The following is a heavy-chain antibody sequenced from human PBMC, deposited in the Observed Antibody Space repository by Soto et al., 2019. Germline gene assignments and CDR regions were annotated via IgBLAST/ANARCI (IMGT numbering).Heavy chain of an antibody. CDR3: TTENFDYYDSSGSYYFDY. CDR1: GFTFSKAL. Sequence: GGSLRHSCGASGFTFSKALMSGVRQAPGKGLEWVGRIKSKTDGWTTDYAAPVKGRFTISRDDSKNTLYLQMNSLKTEDTAVYYCTTENFDYYDSSGSYYFDYWGQGTLVTVSS. J-gene: IGHJ4*02. CDR2: IKSKTDGWTT. V-gene: IGHV3-15*01. D-gene: IGHD3-22*01.